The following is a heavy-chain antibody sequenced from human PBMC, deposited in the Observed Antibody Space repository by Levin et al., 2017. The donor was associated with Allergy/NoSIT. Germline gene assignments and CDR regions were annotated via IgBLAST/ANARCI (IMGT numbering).Heavy chain of an antibody. V-gene: IGHV3-21*01. Sequence: GESLKISCAASGFTFSSYSMNWVRQAPGKGLEWVSSISSSSSYIYYADSVKGRFTISRDNAKNSLYLQMNSLRAEDTAVYYCAREVVAGTGGFDYWGQGTLVTVSS. CDR3: AREVVAGTGGFDY. CDR1: GFTFSSYS. J-gene: IGHJ4*02. D-gene: IGHD6-19*01. CDR2: ISSSSSYI.